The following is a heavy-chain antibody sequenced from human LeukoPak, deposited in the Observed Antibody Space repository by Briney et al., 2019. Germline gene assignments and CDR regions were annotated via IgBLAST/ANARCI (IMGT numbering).Heavy chain of an antibody. J-gene: IGHJ4*02. V-gene: IGHV1-2*04. CDR3: ARARDVLRFLGFDY. CDR1: GYTFTGYY. Sequence: GASVKVSCKASGYTFTGYYMHWVRQAPGQGLEWMGWINPNSGGTNYAQKFQGWVTMTRDTSISTAYMELSSLRSEDTAVYYCARARDVLRFLGFDYWGQGTLVTVSS. CDR2: INPNSGGT. D-gene: IGHD3-3*01.